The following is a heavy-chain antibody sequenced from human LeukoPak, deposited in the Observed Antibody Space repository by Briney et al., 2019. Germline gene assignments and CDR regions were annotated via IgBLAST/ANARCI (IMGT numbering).Heavy chain of an antibody. CDR1: GYTFTSYA. Sequence: ASVKVSCKASGYTFTSYAMNWVRQAPGQGLEWMGWISAYNGKTNFAQKFQGRITMTTDTSTSTAYMELRSLRSDDTAVYYCARDGVWGNSFTDYWGQGTLVTVSS. J-gene: IGHJ4*02. D-gene: IGHD3-16*01. V-gene: IGHV1-18*01. CDR3: ARDGVWGNSFTDY. CDR2: ISAYNGKT.